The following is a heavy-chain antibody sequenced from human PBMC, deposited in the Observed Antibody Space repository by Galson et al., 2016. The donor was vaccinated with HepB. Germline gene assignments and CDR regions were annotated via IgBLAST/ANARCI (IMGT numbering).Heavy chain of an antibody. CDR2: AYYRSQWHN. V-gene: IGHV6-1*01. Sequence: CAISGDSVSSSSASWNWIRQSPSRGLEWLGGAYYRSQWHNDSAESVKSRVIISPDPSKNQFSLQMTSVSPEDTAMYYCAGRYTRARVDAFDIWGQGTMVIVSS. J-gene: IGHJ3*02. CDR3: AGRYTRARVDAFDI. D-gene: IGHD1-26*01. CDR1: GDSVSSSSAS.